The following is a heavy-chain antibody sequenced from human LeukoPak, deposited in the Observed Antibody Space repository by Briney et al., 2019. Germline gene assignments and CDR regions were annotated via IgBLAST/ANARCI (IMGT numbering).Heavy chain of an antibody. J-gene: IGHJ4*02. CDR2: IYYSGST. CDR3: ARQEVYCSSTSCYARGYSYGTFFDY. D-gene: IGHD2-2*01. V-gene: IGHV4-39*01. Sequence: PSETLSLTCTVSGDSISSSSYYWGWIRQPPGKGLEWIGTIYYSGSTYYNPSLKSRVTISVDTSKNQFSLKLSSVTAANTAVYYCARQEVYCSSTSCYARGYSYGTFFDYWGQGTLVTVSS. CDR1: GDSISSSSYY.